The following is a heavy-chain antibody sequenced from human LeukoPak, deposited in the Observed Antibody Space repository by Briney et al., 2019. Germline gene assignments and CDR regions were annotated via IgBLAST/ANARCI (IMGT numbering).Heavy chain of an antibody. J-gene: IGHJ6*03. Sequence: ASVKVSCKASGYTFTSYYMHWVRQAPGQGLEWMGIINPSGGSTSYAQKFQGRVTMTRDTSTSTVYMELSSLRSEDTAVYYCARESIAVAQFHPDGDYYYYYMDVWGKGTTVTVSS. V-gene: IGHV1-46*01. CDR2: INPSGGST. CDR3: ARESIAVAQFHPDGDYYYYYMDV. CDR1: GYTFTSYY. D-gene: IGHD6-19*01.